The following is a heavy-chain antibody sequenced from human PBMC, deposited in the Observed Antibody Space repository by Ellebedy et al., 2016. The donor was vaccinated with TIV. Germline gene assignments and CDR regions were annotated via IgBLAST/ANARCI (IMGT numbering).Heavy chain of an antibody. Sequence: GESLKISXAASGFTFSSYWMSWVRQAPGKGLEWVSSISTTGSYIYYADSVKGRFTISRDNAENSLYLQMNSLRAEDTAVYYCARDRIAAAGTVYYFGMDVWGQGTTVTVSS. CDR3: ARDRIAAAGTVYYFGMDV. J-gene: IGHJ6*02. CDR1: GFTFSSYW. V-gene: IGHV3-21*01. D-gene: IGHD6-13*01. CDR2: ISTTGSYI.